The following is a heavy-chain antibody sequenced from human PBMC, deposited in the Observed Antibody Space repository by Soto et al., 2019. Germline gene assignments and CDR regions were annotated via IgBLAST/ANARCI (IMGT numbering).Heavy chain of an antibody. CDR1: GFTFNTFG. CDR3: AKSLETIVGAMYFSY. CDR2: ISGSGGST. V-gene: IGHV3-23*01. Sequence: PGGSLRLPCAASGFTFNTFGMSWVRQAPEKGPEWVSTISGSGGSTYYADSVKGRFTISRDNSKNTLYLQMNSLRAEDTAVYYCAKSLETIVGAMYFSYWGQGTLVTVSS. D-gene: IGHD1-26*01. J-gene: IGHJ4*02.